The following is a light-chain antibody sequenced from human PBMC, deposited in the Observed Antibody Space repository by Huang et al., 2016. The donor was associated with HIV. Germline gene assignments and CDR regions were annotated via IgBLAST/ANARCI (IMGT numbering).Light chain of an antibody. CDR2: DAL. V-gene: IGKV3-11*01. CDR3: QQRTNWPLT. CDR1: QSVSSY. Sequence: PGERATLSCRASQSVSSYLAWYQQNPGQAPRLLIYDALKRATGVPARFSGSGSGTDFTLTISSLEPEDVAVYYCQQRTNWPLTFGGGTKVEIK. J-gene: IGKJ4*01.